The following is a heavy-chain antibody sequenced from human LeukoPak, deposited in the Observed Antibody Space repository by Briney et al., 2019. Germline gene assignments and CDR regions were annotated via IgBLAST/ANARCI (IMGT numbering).Heavy chain of an antibody. CDR3: ARALVVVAATAFDY. V-gene: IGHV3-53*05. Sequence: GGSLRLSCAASGFTVSSNYMSWVRQAPGKGLEWVSVIYSGGSTYYADSVKGRFTISRDKSKNTPYLQMNSLRAEDTAVYYCARALVVVAATAFDYWGQGTLVTVSS. J-gene: IGHJ4*02. CDR2: IYSGGST. CDR1: GFTVSSNY. D-gene: IGHD2-15*01.